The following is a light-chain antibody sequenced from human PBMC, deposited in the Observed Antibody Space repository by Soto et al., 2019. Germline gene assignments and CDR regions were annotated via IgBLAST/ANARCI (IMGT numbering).Light chain of an antibody. CDR3: QQYNNWPLT. V-gene: IGKV3-15*01. Sequence: EIVLTQSPGTLSLSPGERATLSCRASQSVSSSYLAWYQQKPGQAPRLLIYGASSRATGVPARFSGSGSGTEFTLTISSLQSEDFAVYHCQQYNNWPLTFGGGTKVEIK. CDR2: GAS. J-gene: IGKJ4*01. CDR1: QSVSSSY.